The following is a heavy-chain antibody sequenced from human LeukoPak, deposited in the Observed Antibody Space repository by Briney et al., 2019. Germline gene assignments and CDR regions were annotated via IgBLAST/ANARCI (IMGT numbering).Heavy chain of an antibody. CDR2: IYYGGST. D-gene: IGHD5-18*01. CDR1: GGSVSSGSYY. V-gene: IGHV4-61*01. J-gene: IGHJ4*02. Sequence: SETLSLTCTVSGGSVSSGSYYWGWIRQPPGKGLEWLGYIYYGGSTNYNPSLKSRVTISVDTSKNQFSLKLSFVTAADTAVYYCASYNRRGYSYGGIDYWGQGTLVTVSS. CDR3: ASYNRRGYSYGGIDY.